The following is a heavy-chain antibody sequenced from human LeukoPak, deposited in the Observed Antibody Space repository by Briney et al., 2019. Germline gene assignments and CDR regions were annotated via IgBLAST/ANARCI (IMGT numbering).Heavy chain of an antibody. CDR1: EFTFSSYE. CDR3: AKVPGTGYYFDY. J-gene: IGHJ4*02. V-gene: IGHV3-23*01. Sequence: GGSLRLSCAASEFTFSSYEMYWVRQAPGKGLEWVSAISGSGGSTYYADSVKGRFTISRDNSKDTLYLQMNSLRAEDTAVYYCAKVPGTGYYFDYWGQGTLVTVSS. D-gene: IGHD3-10*01. CDR2: ISGSGGST.